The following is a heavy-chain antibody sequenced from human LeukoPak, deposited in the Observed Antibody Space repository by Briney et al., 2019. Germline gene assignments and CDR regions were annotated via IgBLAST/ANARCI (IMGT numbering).Heavy chain of an antibody. CDR2: ISAYNGNT. CDR3: ARDPSYSSSWYPRYYGMDV. Sequence: HEASVKVSCKASGYTFTSYGISWVRQAPGQGLEWMGWISAYNGNTNYAQKLQGRVTMTTDTSTSTAYMELRSLRSDDTAVYYCARDPSYSSSWYPRYYGMDVWGQGTTVTASS. V-gene: IGHV1-18*01. J-gene: IGHJ6*02. CDR1: GYTFTSYG. D-gene: IGHD6-13*01.